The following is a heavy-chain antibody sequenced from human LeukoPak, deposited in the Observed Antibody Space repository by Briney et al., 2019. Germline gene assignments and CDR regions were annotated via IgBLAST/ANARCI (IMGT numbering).Heavy chain of an antibody. CDR3: ARDGDYGDYDLQRWDY. CDR1: GGTFSSYA. V-gene: IGHV1-69*13. D-gene: IGHD4-17*01. J-gene: IGHJ4*02. Sequence: ASVKVSCKASGGTFSSYAISWVRQAPGQGLEWMGGIIPIFGTANYTQKFQGRFTITADESTSTAYMELSSLRSEDTAVYYCARDGDYGDYDLQRWDYWGQGTLVTVSS. CDR2: IIPIFGTA.